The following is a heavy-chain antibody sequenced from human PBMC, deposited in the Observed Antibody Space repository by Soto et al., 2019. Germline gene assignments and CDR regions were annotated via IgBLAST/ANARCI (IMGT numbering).Heavy chain of an antibody. CDR2: IYSGGST. D-gene: IGHD6-13*01. V-gene: IGHV3-53*01. CDR3: ARRYSSSWYGDFGMDV. Sequence: GGSLRLSCAASGFTVSSNYMSWVRQAPGKGLEWVSVIYSGGSTYYADSVKGRFTISRDNSKNTLYLQMNSLRAEDTAVYYCARRYSSSWYGDFGMDVWGQGTTVTVSS. J-gene: IGHJ6*02. CDR1: GFTVSSNY.